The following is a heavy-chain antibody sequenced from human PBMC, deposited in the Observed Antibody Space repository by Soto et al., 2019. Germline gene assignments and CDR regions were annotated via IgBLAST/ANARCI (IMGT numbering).Heavy chain of an antibody. D-gene: IGHD2-2*01. V-gene: IGHV3-9*01. J-gene: IGHJ4*02. Sequence: DVHLVESGGGLVQPGRSLRLSCAASGFTFDDYAMHWVRKAPGKGLEWVSGISWNSGNIGYADSVKGRFTISRDNAKNSLYLQMNSLRAEYTALYYCAKDIVGYCSSTSCLSSFDYWGQGTLVTVSS. CDR1: GFTFDDYA. CDR3: AKDIVGYCSSTSCLSSFDY. CDR2: ISWNSGNI.